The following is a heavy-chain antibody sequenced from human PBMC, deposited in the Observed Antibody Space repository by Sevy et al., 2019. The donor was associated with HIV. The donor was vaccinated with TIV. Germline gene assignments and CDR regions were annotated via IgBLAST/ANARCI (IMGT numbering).Heavy chain of an antibody. CDR2: TYYRSTWHN. V-gene: IGHV6-1*01. CDR3: ARTTSGWFDY. J-gene: IGHJ4*02. D-gene: IGHD6-19*01. Sequence: QSQTLSLTCAISGDSVSSNSVAWNWIRQSPSRGLEWLGRTYYRSTWHNDYAVSVKSRITINPDTSKNQFSLQLNSVTPENTAVYYCARTTSGWFDYWGQGTPVTVSS. CDR1: GDSVSSNSVA.